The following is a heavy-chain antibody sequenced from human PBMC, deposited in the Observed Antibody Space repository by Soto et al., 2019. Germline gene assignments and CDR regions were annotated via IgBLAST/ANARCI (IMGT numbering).Heavy chain of an antibody. D-gene: IGHD2-15*01. V-gene: IGHV4-4*02. CDR1: GGSISSINW. CDR2: IFHSGNT. J-gene: IGHJ4*02. CDR3: AWGLGSYSAXYYFDF. Sequence: ETLSLICAVSGGSISSINWWTWVRQTPEKGLEWIWEIFHSGNTNYNASLKSRVAISVDKSNIRFSLNLSSVSAADTAVYYCAWGLGSYSAXYYFDFRGQGSXVXV.